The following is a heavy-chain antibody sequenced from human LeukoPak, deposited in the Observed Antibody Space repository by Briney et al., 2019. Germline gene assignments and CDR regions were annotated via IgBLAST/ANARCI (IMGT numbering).Heavy chain of an antibody. CDR3: ARELLWFGELVDY. V-gene: IGHV4-38-2*02. CDR1: GYSISSGYY. CDR2: IYHSGST. Sequence: SETLSLTCTVSGYSISSGYYWGWIRQPPGKGLEWIGSIYHSGSTNYNPSLKSRVTISVDTSKNQFSLKLSSVTAADTAVYYCARELLWFGELVDYWGQGTLVTVSS. D-gene: IGHD3-10*01. J-gene: IGHJ4*02.